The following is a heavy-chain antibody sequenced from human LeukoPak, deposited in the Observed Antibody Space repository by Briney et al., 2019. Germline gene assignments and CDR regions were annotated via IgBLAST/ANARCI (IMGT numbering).Heavy chain of an antibody. CDR2: FDPEDGET. CDR1: GYTLTELS. D-gene: IGHD3-3*01. Sequence: GASVKVSCKVSGYTLTELSMHWVRQAPGKGLEWMGGFDPEDGETIYAQKFQGRVTMTEDTSTDTAYMELSSLRSEDTAVYYCARGPEKYYDFWSGYPHDAFDIWGQGTMVTVSS. J-gene: IGHJ3*02. CDR3: ARGPEKYYDFWSGYPHDAFDI. V-gene: IGHV1-24*01.